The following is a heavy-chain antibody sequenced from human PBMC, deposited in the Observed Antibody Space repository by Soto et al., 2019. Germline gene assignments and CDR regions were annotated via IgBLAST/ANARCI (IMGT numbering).Heavy chain of an antibody. J-gene: IGHJ6*02. Sequence: PGGSLSLSYAASGFIFSGSAIHWVRQASGKGLEWVGRIRSRANNFATSSAASVKGRFTFSRDDSKNTAYLQMNTLKPEDTAVYYCARGQGAAIGDYYYHGMDVWGQGTTVT. CDR2: IRSRANNFAT. V-gene: IGHV3-73*01. D-gene: IGHD2-2*02. CDR3: ARGQGAAIGDYYYHGMDV. CDR1: GFIFSGSA.